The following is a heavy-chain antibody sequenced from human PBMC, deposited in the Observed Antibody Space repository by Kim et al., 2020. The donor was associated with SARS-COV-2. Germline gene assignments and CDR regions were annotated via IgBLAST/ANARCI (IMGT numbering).Heavy chain of an antibody. Sequence: GGSLRLSCAASGFTFSTNGMHWVRQAPGKGLEWVAVIWYDGSEKYYADSVKGRFTISRDNSKNTLYLQMNSVRAEDTALYFCTSVSRSGSHTAYFAYWG. CDR2: IWYDGSEK. CDR3: TSVSRSGSHTAYFAY. CDR1: GFTFSTNG. V-gene: IGHV3-33*01. J-gene: IGHJ4*01. D-gene: IGHD1-26*01.